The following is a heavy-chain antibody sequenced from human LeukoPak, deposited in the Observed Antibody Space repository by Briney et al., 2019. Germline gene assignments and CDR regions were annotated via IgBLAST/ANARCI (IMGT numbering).Heavy chain of an antibody. CDR1: GYTFTSYG. CDR2: TSAYNGNT. D-gene: IGHD1-26*01. V-gene: IGHV1-18*01. Sequence: ASVKVSCKASGYTFTSYGISWVRQAPGQGLEWMGWTSAYNGNTNYAQKLQGRVTMTTDTSTSTAYMELRSLRSDDTAVYYCARALGRVSGSSALYYYYGMDVWGQGTTVTVSS. CDR3: ARALGRVSGSSALYYYYGMDV. J-gene: IGHJ6*02.